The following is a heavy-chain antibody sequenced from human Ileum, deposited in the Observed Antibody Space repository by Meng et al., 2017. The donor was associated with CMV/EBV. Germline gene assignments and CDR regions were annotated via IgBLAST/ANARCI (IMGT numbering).Heavy chain of an antibody. CDR2: IYYRGNT. J-gene: IGHJ3*01. D-gene: IGHD4-17*01. V-gene: IGHV4-39*07. CDR3: ARDYDYGDYQTFDV. Sequence: SETLSLTCTVSGASMTSSTYYWGWIRQSPGKGLECLVTIYYRGNTFYNPSFKNRVTMTVDTSRNQFSLKLTAVTAADTAVYYCARDYDYGDYQTFDVWGQGSLVTVSS. CDR1: GASMTSSTYY.